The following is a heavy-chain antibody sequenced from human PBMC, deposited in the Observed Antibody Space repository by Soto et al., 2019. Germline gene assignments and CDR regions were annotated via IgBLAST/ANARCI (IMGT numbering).Heavy chain of an antibody. J-gene: IGHJ4*02. CDR2: IYYSGST. CDR1: GGSISSYY. CDR3: ASTRMIVAHFDY. V-gene: IGHV4-59*08. D-gene: IGHD3-22*01. Sequence: QVQLQESGPGLVKPSETLSLTCTVSGGSISSYYWSWIRQPPGKGLEWIGYIYYSGSTNYNPSLKRRVTISVDTSKNQCSLKLSSVTAADTAVYYCASTRMIVAHFDYWGQGTLVTVSS.